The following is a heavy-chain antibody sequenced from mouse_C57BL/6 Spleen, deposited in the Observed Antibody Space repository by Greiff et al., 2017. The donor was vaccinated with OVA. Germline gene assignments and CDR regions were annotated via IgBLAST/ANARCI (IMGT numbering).Heavy chain of an antibody. CDR2: ISSGGSYT. CDR1: GFTFSSYG. Sequence: DVMLVESGGDLVKPGGSLKLSCAASGFTFSSYGMSWVRQTPDKRLEWVATISSGGSYTYYPDSVKGRFTISRDNAKNTLYLQMSSLKSEDTAMYYCARSGDGYYFDYWGQGTTLTVSS. CDR3: ARSGDGYYFDY. D-gene: IGHD2-3*01. J-gene: IGHJ2*01. V-gene: IGHV5-6*02.